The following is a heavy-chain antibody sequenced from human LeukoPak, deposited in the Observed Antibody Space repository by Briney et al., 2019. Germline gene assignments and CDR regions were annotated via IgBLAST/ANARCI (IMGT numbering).Heavy chain of an antibody. CDR3: AKFGGGIAARRYYFDY. V-gene: IGHV3-23*01. D-gene: IGHD6-6*01. J-gene: IGHJ4*02. CDR2: ISGSGGST. CDR1: GFTFSSYA. Sequence: GGSLRLSCAASGFTFSSYAMSWVRQAPGKGLEWVSAISGSGGSTYYADSVKGRFTISRDNSKNTLYLQMNSLRADDTAVYYCAKFGGGIAARRYYFDYWGQGTLVTVSS.